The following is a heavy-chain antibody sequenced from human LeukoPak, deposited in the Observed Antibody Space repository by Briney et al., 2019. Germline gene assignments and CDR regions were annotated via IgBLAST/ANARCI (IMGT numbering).Heavy chain of an antibody. CDR2: ISGSGGST. CDR3: AKAAHIVLVVYAIPADDAFDI. Sequence: PGGSLGLSCAASGFTFSSYAMSWVRQAPGKGLEWVSAISGSGGSTYYADSVKGRFTISRDNSKNTLYLQMNSLRAEDTAVYYCAKAAHIVLVVYAIPADDAFDIWGRGTMVTVSS. V-gene: IGHV3-23*01. D-gene: IGHD2-8*02. J-gene: IGHJ3*02. CDR1: GFTFSSYA.